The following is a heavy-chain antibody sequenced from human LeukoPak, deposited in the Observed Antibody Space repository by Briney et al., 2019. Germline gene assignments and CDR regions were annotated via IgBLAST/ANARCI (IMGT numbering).Heavy chain of an antibody. D-gene: IGHD3-22*01. CDR1: GYTFTSYY. J-gene: IGHJ1*01. V-gene: IGHV1-2*02. CDR3: ARALYYGSSGYYSSSYYYFQH. CDR2: INPNSGGT. Sequence: ASVKVSCKASGYTFTSYYLHWVRQAPGQGLEWMGWINPNSGGTNYAQKFQGRVTMTRDTSISTAYMELSRLRSDDTAEYYCARALYYGSSGYYSSSYYYFQHWGQGTLVTVSS.